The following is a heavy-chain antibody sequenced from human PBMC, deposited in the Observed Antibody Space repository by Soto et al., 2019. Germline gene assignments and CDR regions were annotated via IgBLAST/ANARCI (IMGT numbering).Heavy chain of an antibody. Sequence: SETLSLTCAVSGGSISSGGYSWSWIRQPPGKGLEWIGYIYHSGSTYHNPSRKSRVTISVDRSKNQFSLKLSSVTAADTAVYYCARDVFGGLTGDRGGNWFDPWGQGTLVTVSS. CDR2: IYHSGST. CDR3: ARDVFGGLTGDRGGNWFDP. J-gene: IGHJ5*02. V-gene: IGHV4-30-2*01. D-gene: IGHD7-27*01. CDR1: GGSISSGGYS.